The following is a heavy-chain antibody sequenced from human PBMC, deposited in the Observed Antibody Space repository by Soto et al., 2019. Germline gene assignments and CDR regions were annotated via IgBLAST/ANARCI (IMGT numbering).Heavy chain of an antibody. CDR3: ARMNRDYYYYGMDV. CDR1: GDSISSSKW. V-gene: IGHV4-4*02. J-gene: IGHJ6*02. Sequence: PSETLSLTCGVSGDSISSSKWWTWVRQTPGNGLEWXXXXXXXXXXXXXXXXEGRVTISKDISKNQISLKVTSVTAADSAVYYCARMNRDYYYYGMDVWGQGATVTVSS. CDR2: XXXXXXX.